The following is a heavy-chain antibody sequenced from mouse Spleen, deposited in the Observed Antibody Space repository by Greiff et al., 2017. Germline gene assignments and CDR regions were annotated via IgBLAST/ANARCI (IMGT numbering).Heavy chain of an antibody. CDR2: IRLKSDNYAT. CDR1: GFTFSNYW. J-gene: IGHJ2*01. CDR3: TPTGREGFDY. D-gene: IGHD1-1*01. V-gene: IGHV6-3*01. Sequence: EVKLMESGGGLVQPGGSMKLSCVASGFTFSNYWMNWVRQSPEKGLEWFAQIRLKSDNYATHYAESVKGRFTISRDDSKSSVYLQMNNLRAEDTGIYFCTPTGREGFDYWGQGTTLTVSS.